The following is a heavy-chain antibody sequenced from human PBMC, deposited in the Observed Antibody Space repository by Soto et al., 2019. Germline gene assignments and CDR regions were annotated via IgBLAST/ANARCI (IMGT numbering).Heavy chain of an antibody. J-gene: IGHJ5*02. V-gene: IGHV2-5*02. CDR2: IYWDDDK. Sequence: GSGPTLVNPTQTLTLTCTFSGFSLSSSGVGVGWIRQPPGKALEWLALIYWDDDKRYSPSLKSRLTITKDTSKNQVVLTMTNMDPVDTATYCAHRHMVGATKYNWFDPWGQGTLVTVSS. CDR1: GFSLSSSGVG. D-gene: IGHD1-26*01. CDR3: AHRHMVGATKYNWFDP.